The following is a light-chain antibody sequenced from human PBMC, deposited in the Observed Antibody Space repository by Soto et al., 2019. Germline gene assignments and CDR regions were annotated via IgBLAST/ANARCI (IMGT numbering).Light chain of an antibody. V-gene: IGKV1-39*01. CDR3: QQYDSFSVT. CDR1: QSISNY. Sequence: DIQMTQSPSLLSASIGDRVTITCRTSQSISNYLNWYQQKRGKAPKLLMFGAFILQSGVPSRFRGSTSGTDFTLTITSLQPEDFATYYRQQYDSFSVTFGQGTKVDI. CDR2: GAF. J-gene: IGKJ1*01.